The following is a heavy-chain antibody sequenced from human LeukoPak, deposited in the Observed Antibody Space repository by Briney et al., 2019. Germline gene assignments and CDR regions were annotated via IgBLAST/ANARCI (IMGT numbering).Heavy chain of an antibody. Sequence: GGSLRLSCAASGFTFSSYSMNWVRQAPGKGLEWVSSISSSSSYIYYADSVKGRFTISRDNAKNSLYLQMNSLRAEDTAVYYCARVTGLAPDAFGIWGQGTMVTVSS. D-gene: IGHD1-20*01. J-gene: IGHJ3*02. CDR2: ISSSSSYI. V-gene: IGHV3-21*01. CDR1: GFTFSSYS. CDR3: ARVTGLAPDAFGI.